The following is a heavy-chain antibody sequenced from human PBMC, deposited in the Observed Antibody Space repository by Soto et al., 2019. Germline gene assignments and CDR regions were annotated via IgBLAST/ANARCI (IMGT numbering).Heavy chain of an antibody. V-gene: IGHV3-23*01. CDR2: MSGSGASI. Sequence: EVQLLESGGGLVQSGESLTLSCVASQFTFNIDAMTWVRQAPGKGLEWVSSMSGSGASIYYADSVKGRFTISRDKSKKTLYLQMNSVRAEDTAVYWCARDNWNGAYYGLDVWGQGTTVTVS. D-gene: IGHD1-20*01. J-gene: IGHJ6*02. CDR1: QFTFNIDA. CDR3: ARDNWNGAYYGLDV.